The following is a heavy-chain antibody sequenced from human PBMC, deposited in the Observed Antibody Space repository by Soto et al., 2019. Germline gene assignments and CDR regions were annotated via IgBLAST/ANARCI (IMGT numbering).Heavy chain of an antibody. CDR1: GYTFTSYY. Sequence: ASVKVSCKASGYTFTSYYMHWVRQAPGQGLEWMGIINPSGGSTSYAQKFQGRVTMTRDTSTSTVYMELSSLRSEDTAVYYCARDRGSSGYYYYFDYWGQGTLVTVSS. J-gene: IGHJ4*02. CDR2: INPSGGST. D-gene: IGHD3-22*01. CDR3: ARDRGSSGYYYYFDY. V-gene: IGHV1-46*01.